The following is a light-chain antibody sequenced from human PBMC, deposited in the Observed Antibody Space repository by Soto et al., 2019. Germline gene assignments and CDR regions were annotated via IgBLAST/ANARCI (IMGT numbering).Light chain of an antibody. CDR3: QQYGSSRAT. CDR1: QSVSSSY. J-gene: IGKJ5*01. Sequence: VLTKLPGTLPLPPRPRATLSCRACQSVSSSYLAWYQQKHGQAPRLFIYGASSRATGIPDRFSGSGSGTDLTITISRLEPEDFEVYYCQQYGSSRATFGQGTRLDI. V-gene: IGKV3-20*01. CDR2: GAS.